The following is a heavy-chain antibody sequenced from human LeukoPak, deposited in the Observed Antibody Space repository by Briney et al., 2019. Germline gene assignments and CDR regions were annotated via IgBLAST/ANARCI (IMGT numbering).Heavy chain of an antibody. CDR2: MSPNSGDT. CDR1: GYTFTSYD. D-gene: IGHD3-22*01. V-gene: IGHV1-8*01. CDR3: ARGGVGTMIVVTYFDY. Sequence: GASVKVSCKASGYTFTSYDSNWVRQATGQRPEWMGWMSPNSGDTGYAQKFQDRVTMTRNTSISTAYMELSSLRSEDTAVYYCARGGVGTMIVVTYFDYWGQGTLVTVSS. J-gene: IGHJ4*02.